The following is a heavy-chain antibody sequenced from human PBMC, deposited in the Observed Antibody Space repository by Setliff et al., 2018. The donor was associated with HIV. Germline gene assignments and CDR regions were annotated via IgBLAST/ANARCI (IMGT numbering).Heavy chain of an antibody. D-gene: IGHD2-2*01. Sequence: LSLTCAVSGGSISSDNWWTWVRQPPGKGLEWIGEIYHSEYTNYNASLKSRVSMSVDKSKNQFSLKLTSVTAADTAVYYCARGHCSGTNCYGVDYYGMDVWGQGTTVTVS. V-gene: IGHV4-4*02. CDR2: IYHSEYT. CDR1: GGSISSDNW. CDR3: ARGHCSGTNCYGVDYYGMDV. J-gene: IGHJ6*02.